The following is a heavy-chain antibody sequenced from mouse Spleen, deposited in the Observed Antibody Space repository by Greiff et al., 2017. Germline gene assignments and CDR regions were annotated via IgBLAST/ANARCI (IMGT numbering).Heavy chain of an antibody. Sequence: VQLQQSGAELVKPGASVKLSCKASGYTFTSYWMHWVKQRPGQGLEWIGMIHPNSGSTNYNEKFKGKATLTADKSSSTAYMQLSSLTSDDSAVYFCARTLYYDYDRYFDVWGAGTTVTVSS. CDR1: GYTFTSYW. J-gene: IGHJ1*01. CDR3: ARTLYYDYDRYFDV. CDR2: IHPNSGST. V-gene: IGHV1-64*01. D-gene: IGHD2-4*01.